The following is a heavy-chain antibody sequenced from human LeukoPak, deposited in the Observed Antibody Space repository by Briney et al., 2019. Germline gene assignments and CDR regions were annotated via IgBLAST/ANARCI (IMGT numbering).Heavy chain of an antibody. CDR1: GYTFTSYG. D-gene: IGHD3-22*01. Sequence: ASVKVSCKAPGYTFTSYGISWVRQAPGQGLEWMGWISAYNGNTNYAQKLQGRVTMTTDTSTSTAYMELRSLRSDDTAVYYCAREIYYDSSGYYDDAFDIWGQGTMVTVSS. CDR2: ISAYNGNT. J-gene: IGHJ3*02. CDR3: AREIYYDSSGYYDDAFDI. V-gene: IGHV1-18*01.